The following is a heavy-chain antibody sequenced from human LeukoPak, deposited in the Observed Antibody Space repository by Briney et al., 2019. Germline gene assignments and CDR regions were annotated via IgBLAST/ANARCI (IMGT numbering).Heavy chain of an antibody. CDR3: VRGLY. CDR1: GYTFTSYD. V-gene: IGHV1-8*01. J-gene: IGHJ4*02. Sequence: ASVKVSCKASGYTFTSYDINWVRQATGQGLEWMGWMNPNTGNTGYAQKFQGRVTLTRDTSINTAYVELSGLTFEDTALYYCVRGLYWGQGTLVTVSA. CDR2: MNPNTGNT.